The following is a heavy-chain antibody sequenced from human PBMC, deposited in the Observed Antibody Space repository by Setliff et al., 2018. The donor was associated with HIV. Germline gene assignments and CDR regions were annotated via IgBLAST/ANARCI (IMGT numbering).Heavy chain of an antibody. CDR3: ARAVEDYYDSSGLPTYYYYGMDV. J-gene: IGHJ6*02. Sequence: GESLKISCKGSGYSFTNYWIGWVRQMPGKGLEWMGIIHPGDSNTRYSPSFQGQVTISADKSISAAYLQWSSLKASDTAMYYCARAVEDYYDSSGLPTYYYYGMDVWGQGTTVTVSS. D-gene: IGHD3-22*01. CDR1: GYSFTNYW. CDR2: IHPGDSNT. V-gene: IGHV5-51*01.